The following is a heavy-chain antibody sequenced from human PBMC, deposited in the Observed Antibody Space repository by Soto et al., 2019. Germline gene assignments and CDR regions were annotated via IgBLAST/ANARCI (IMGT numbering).Heavy chain of an antibody. CDR1: GGSISSGDYY. V-gene: IGHV4-30-4*01. D-gene: IGHD6-13*01. CDR2: IYYSGSS. CDR3: AGRIAADDAFDI. J-gene: IGHJ3*02. Sequence: QVQLQESGPGLVKPSQTLSLTCTVSGGSISSGDYYWSWIRQPPGKGLDLIGYIYYSGSSYYNPARKCGVTISVDTSKNQFSLKPSSVTAADTAVAYGAGRIAADDAFDIWGQGTMVTVSS.